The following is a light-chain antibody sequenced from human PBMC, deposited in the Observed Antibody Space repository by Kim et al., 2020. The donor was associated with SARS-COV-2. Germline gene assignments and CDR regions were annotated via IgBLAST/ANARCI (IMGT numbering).Light chain of an antibody. CDR3: QSADSSGTYQV. J-gene: IGLJ3*02. CDR2: KDS. CDR1: ALPKQY. V-gene: IGLV3-25*03. Sequence: PGQAARITCSGDALPKQYAYWYQQKPGQAPVLVIYKDSERPSGIPERFSGSSSGTTVTLTISGVQAEDEADYYCQSADSSGTYQVFGGGTKVTVL.